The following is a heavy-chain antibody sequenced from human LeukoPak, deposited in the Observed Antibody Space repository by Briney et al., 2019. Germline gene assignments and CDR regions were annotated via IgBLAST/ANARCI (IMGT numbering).Heavy chain of an antibody. J-gene: IGHJ4*02. CDR2: IVYDGTIK. Sequence: PGGSLRLSCAASGFTFSSYGMHWVRQAPGKGLEWLAVIVYDGTIKYYAESVKGRFTISRDNSKNTLYLQMNSLRAEDTAVYYCARESTSKYVDWGQGTLVTVSS. CDR1: GFTFSSYG. D-gene: IGHD2-15*01. CDR3: ARESTSKYVD. V-gene: IGHV3-33*01.